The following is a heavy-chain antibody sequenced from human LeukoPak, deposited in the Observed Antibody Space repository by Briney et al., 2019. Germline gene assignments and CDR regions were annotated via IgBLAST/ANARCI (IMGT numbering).Heavy chain of an antibody. Sequence: GGSLRLSCAASGFTFSDYAMHWVRQAPGKGLEYVSVISSNGGSTYYADSVKGRLTISRDNSRNTLYLQMNSLRAEDTAVYYCARGGWELSYWGQGTLVTVSS. CDR1: GFTFSDYA. D-gene: IGHD1-26*01. CDR2: ISSNGGST. CDR3: ARGGWELSY. J-gene: IGHJ4*02. V-gene: IGHV3-64*02.